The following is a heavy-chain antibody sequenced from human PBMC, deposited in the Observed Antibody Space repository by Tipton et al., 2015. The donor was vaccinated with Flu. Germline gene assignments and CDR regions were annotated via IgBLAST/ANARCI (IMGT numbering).Heavy chain of an antibody. CDR2: IYDSGIT. D-gene: IGHD4-23*01. Sequence: GLVKPSQTLSLTCAVSGGSISGGAFSRSWIRQPPGKGLEWIGNIYDSGITYYNPSLKSRVTMSLDRSKNQFSLRLSSVTAADTAVYYCARCYVGYPHLYWGQGRLVTVSS. CDR1: GGSISGGAFS. J-gene: IGHJ4*02. CDR3: ARCYVGYPHLY. V-gene: IGHV4-30-2*01.